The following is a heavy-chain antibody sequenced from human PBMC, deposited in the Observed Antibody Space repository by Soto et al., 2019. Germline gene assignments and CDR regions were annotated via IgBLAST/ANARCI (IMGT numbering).Heavy chain of an antibody. CDR1: GFRLSDYE. D-gene: IGHD3-22*01. CDR3: ERSSGWFEADAFDL. V-gene: IGHV3-11*01. CDR2: ISRSGDTI. Sequence: PGGSLRLSCAVSGFRLSDYEMSWIRQAPGKGPEWVSFISRSGDTIYYVDSVKGRFSISRDNAKNSVYLQVRSLRVEDTAAYFCERSSGWFEADAFDLPGPGTLLTV. J-gene: IGHJ3*01.